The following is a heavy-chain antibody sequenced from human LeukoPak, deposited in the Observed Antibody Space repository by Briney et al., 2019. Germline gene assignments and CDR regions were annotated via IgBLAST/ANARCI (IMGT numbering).Heavy chain of an antibody. V-gene: IGHV3-33*01. Sequence: GGSLRLSCAASGFTFSSYGMHWVRQAPGKGLEWVAVIWYDGSNKYYADSVKGRFTISRDNSKNTLYLQMNSLRAEDTAVYYCARDAEWEPKRGCFDYWGQGTLVTVSS. D-gene: IGHD1-26*01. CDR1: GFTFSSYG. CDR2: IWYDGSNK. CDR3: ARDAEWEPKRGCFDY. J-gene: IGHJ4*02.